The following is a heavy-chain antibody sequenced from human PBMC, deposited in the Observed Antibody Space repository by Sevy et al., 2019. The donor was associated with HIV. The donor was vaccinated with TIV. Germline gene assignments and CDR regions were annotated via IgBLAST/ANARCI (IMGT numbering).Heavy chain of an antibody. D-gene: IGHD5-18*01. CDR1: GFTVSSNY. CDR3: ARAWEYSYGYDGAFDI. J-gene: IGHJ3*02. CDR2: IYSGGST. V-gene: IGHV3-53*01. Sequence: GGSLRLSCAASGFTVSSNYMSWVRQAPGKGLEWFSVIYSGGSTYYADSVKGRFTISRDNSKNTLYLQMNSLRAEDTAVYYCARAWEYSYGYDGAFDIWGQGTMVTVSS.